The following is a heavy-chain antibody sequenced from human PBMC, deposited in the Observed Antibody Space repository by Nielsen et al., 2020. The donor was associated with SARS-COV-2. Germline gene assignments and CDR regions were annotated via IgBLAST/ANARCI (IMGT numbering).Heavy chain of an antibody. J-gene: IGHJ6*02. D-gene: IGHD5-12*01. CDR3: ASLSGDYSGSNYYYYGMDV. Sequence: GGSLRLSCAASGFTFDDYAMHWVRQAPGKGLEWVSGISWNSGSIGYADSVKGRFTISRDNAKNSLYLQMNNLRAEDTALYYCASLSGDYSGSNYYYYGMDVWGQGTTVTVSS. CDR2: ISWNSGSI. CDR1: GFTFDDYA. V-gene: IGHV3-9*01.